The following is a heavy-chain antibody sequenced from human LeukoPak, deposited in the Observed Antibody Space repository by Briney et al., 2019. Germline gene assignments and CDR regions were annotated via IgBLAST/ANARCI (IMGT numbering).Heavy chain of an antibody. V-gene: IGHV3-23*01. Sequence: GGSLRLSCAASGFTFSNYAMSWVRQAPGKGLEWVSTLSGTGGSTYYADSVKGRFTISRDNSKNTLYLQMNSLRAEDTAVYYCAKPSHHYDTFLPLDYWGQGTLVTVSS. CDR2: LSGTGGST. CDR1: GFTFSNYA. CDR3: AKPSHHYDTFLPLDY. D-gene: IGHD3-9*01. J-gene: IGHJ4*02.